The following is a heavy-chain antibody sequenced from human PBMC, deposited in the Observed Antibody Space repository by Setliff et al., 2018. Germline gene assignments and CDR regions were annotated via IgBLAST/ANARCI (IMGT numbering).Heavy chain of an antibody. CDR1: GGSISSGDYY. V-gene: IGHV4-61*08. CDR2: IYYSGST. D-gene: IGHD1-26*01. Sequence: SETLSLTCTVSGGSISSGDYYWSWIRQPPGKGLEWIGYIYYSGSTNYNPSLKSRVTISVDTSKNQFSLKLSSVTAADTAVYYCARDLGSGSYYYYYGMDVWGQGTTVTVSS. J-gene: IGHJ6*02. CDR3: ARDLGSGSYYYYYGMDV.